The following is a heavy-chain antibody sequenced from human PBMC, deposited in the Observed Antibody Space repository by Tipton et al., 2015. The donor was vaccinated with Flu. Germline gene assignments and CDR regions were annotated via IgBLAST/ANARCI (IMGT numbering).Heavy chain of an antibody. CDR3: AKTKLITRIVVVNGPFDS. D-gene: IGHD3-22*01. V-gene: IGHV3-74*01. CDR1: GFTFSSYW. J-gene: IGHJ4*02. Sequence: SLRLSCAVSGFTFSSYWMHWVRQVPGKGLVWVSRINSDGSSTTYADSVKGRFTISRDNSKNTLFLQMNSLRAEDTAIYYCAKTKLITRIVVVNGPFDSWGQGTLVTVSS. CDR2: INSDGSST.